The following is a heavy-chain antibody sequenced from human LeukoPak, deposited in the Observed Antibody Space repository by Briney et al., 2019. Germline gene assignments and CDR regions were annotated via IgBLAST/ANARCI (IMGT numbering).Heavy chain of an antibody. Sequence: GRSLRLSCAASGFTFSSYGMHWVRQAPGKGLEWVAVISYDGSNKYYADSVKGRFTISRDNSKNTLYLQMNSLRAEDTAVYYCAKDRYYDILTGTIKYYFDYWGQGTLVTVSS. CDR1: GFTFSSYG. J-gene: IGHJ4*02. CDR2: ISYDGSNK. CDR3: AKDRYYDILTGTIKYYFDY. D-gene: IGHD3-9*01. V-gene: IGHV3-30*18.